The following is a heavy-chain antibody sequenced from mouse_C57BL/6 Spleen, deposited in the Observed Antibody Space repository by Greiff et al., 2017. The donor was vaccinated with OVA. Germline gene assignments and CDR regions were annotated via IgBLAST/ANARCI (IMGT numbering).Heavy chain of an antibody. V-gene: IGHV5-6*01. Sequence: EVKLMESGGDLVKPGGSLKLSCAASGFTFSSYGMSWVRQTPDKRLEWVATISSGGSYTYYPDSVKGRFTISRDNAKNTLYLQMSSLKSEDTAMYYCARQVSIYYYGSSYGYFDYWGQGTTLTVSS. CDR1: GFTFSSYG. CDR2: ISSGGSYT. D-gene: IGHD1-1*01. J-gene: IGHJ2*01. CDR3: ARQVSIYYYGSSYGYFDY.